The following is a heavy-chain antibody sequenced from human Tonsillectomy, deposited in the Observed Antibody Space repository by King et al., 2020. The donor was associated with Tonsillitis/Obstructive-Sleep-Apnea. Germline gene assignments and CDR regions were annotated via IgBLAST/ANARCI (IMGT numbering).Heavy chain of an antibody. CDR1: GYTFTGYY. Sequence: QLVQSGAGVKKPGASVKVSCKASGYTFTGYYMHWVRQAPGQGLEWMGWINPNSGGTKYAQKFQGWVTMTRDTSISTAYMELSRLRSDDTAVYYCARGEVVVASYYFDYWGQGTLVTVSS. V-gene: IGHV1-2*04. J-gene: IGHJ4*02. D-gene: IGHD2-15*01. CDR3: ARGEVVVASYYFDY. CDR2: INPNSGGT.